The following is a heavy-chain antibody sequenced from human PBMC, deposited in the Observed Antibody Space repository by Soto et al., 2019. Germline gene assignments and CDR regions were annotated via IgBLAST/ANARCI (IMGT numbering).Heavy chain of an antibody. CDR3: ARLPRVVMPTLEGGLDV. Sequence: QVQLVQSGAEVKKPGSSVKVSCEVSGGTFSSYVISWVRQAPGQGLEWMGGVTPIFGTTNYAQQFQGRVTITADESTSTAYMELSSLRPEDTATYFFARLPRVVMPTLEGGLDVWGQGTTVTVYS. CDR2: VTPIFGTT. CDR1: GGTFSSYV. J-gene: IGHJ6*02. V-gene: IGHV1-69*12. D-gene: IGHD2-15*01.